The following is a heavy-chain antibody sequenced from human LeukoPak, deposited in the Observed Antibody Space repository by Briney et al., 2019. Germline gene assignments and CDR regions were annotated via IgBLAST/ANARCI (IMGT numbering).Heavy chain of an antibody. J-gene: IGHJ4*02. CDR3: AKVSYITMRVVVITGFDY. Sequence: GGSRRLSCAASGFSFSSYGMSWVRQAPGKGLEWVSSISGHGGVTYYADSVKGRVTISRDNSNNTLHLQMNSLRAEDTAVYYCAKVSYITMRVVVITGFDYWGQGTLVTVSS. CDR2: ISGHGGVT. CDR1: GFSFSSYG. D-gene: IGHD3-22*01. V-gene: IGHV3-23*01.